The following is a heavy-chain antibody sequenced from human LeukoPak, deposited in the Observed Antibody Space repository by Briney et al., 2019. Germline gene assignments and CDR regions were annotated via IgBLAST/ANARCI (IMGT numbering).Heavy chain of an antibody. J-gene: IGHJ4*02. CDR3: ARHAPHYYGSGSPSDGPDTTFDY. D-gene: IGHD3-10*01. V-gene: IGHV4-39*01. CDR2: IYYSGST. CDR1: GGSISSSSYY. Sequence: SETLSLTCTVSGGSISSSSYYWGWIRQPPGKGLEWIGSIYYSGSTYYNPSLKSRVTISVDTSKNQFSLKLSSVTAADTAVYYCARHAPHYYGSGSPSDGPDTTFDYWGQGTLVTVPS.